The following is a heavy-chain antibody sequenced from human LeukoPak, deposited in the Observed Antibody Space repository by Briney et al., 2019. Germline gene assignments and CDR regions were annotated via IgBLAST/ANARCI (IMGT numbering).Heavy chain of an antibody. Sequence: GASVKVSCKAFGYTFTGYYMHWVRQAPGQGLEWMGWINPNSGGTNYAQKFQGRVTMTRDTSISTAYMELSRLRSDDTAVYYCARDGRLSRHFITMVRGVGHGIHDYWGQGTLVTVSS. V-gene: IGHV1-2*02. J-gene: IGHJ4*02. D-gene: IGHD3-10*01. CDR2: INPNSGGT. CDR3: ARDGRLSRHFITMVRGVGHGIHDY. CDR1: GYTFTGYY.